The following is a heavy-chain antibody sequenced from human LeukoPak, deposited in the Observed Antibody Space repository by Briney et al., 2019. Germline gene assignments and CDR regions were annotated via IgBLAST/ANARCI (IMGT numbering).Heavy chain of an antibody. J-gene: IGHJ4*02. CDR3: ARGLDGGIPDY. CDR2: IYSGGST. V-gene: IGHV3-66*01. D-gene: IGHD3-16*01. CDR1: GFTVNNNY. Sequence: PGGSLRLSCAASGFTVNNNYMTWIRQAPGKGLEWVSVIYSGGSTYYADSVKGRFTISRDNSKNTLYLQMNSLRAEDTAVYYCARGLDGGIPDYWGQGTLVTVSS.